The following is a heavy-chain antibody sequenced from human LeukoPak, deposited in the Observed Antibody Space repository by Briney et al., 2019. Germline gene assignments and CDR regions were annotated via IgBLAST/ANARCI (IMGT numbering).Heavy chain of an antibody. V-gene: IGHV1-69*13. CDR1: GGTFSSHA. CDR3: VRSTCYDILTGYYSDNYYYGMDV. Sequence: GASVKVSCKASGGTFSSHAISWVRQAPGQGLEWMGGIIPIFGTANYAQKFQGRVTITADESTSTAYMELSSLRSEDTAVYYCVRSTCYDILTGYYSDNYYYGMDVWGQGTTVTVSS. D-gene: IGHD3-9*01. CDR2: IIPIFGTA. J-gene: IGHJ6*02.